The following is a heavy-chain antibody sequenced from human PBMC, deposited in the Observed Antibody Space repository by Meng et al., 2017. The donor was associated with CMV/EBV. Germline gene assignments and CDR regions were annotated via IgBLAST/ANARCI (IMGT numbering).Heavy chain of an antibody. CDR3: ARVTSRVAGAFDY. Sequence: GQVQESGPGLVKPSQTLSLTCTVSGGSISSGDYYWSWIRQPPGKGLEWIGYIYYSGSTYYNPSLKSRVTISVDTSKNQFSLKLSSVTAADTAVYYCARVTSRVAGAFDYWGQGTLVTVSS. CDR2: IYYSGST. CDR1: GGSISSGDYY. J-gene: IGHJ4*02. V-gene: IGHV4-30-4*08. D-gene: IGHD1-14*01.